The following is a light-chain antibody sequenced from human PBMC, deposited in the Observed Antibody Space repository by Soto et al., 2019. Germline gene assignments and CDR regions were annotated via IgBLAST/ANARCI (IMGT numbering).Light chain of an antibody. J-gene: IGKJ3*01. CDR1: QSVSSN. CDR2: AAS. V-gene: IGKV3-15*01. Sequence: EIVLTQSPATLSVSPGYRATLSCRASQSVSSNLAWYQHKPGQAPRLLIYAASTRATGIPARFSGSGSGTDFTLTISSLQSEDVAVSYCHQYKHWPPSFTFGPGTKVDIK. CDR3: HQYKHWPPSFT.